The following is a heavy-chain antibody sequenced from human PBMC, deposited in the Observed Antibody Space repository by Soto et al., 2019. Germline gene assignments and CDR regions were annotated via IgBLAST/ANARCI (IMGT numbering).Heavy chain of an antibody. D-gene: IGHD3-22*01. CDR2: ISSSSSYI. Sequence: EVQLVESGGGLVKPGGSLRLSCAASGFTFSSYSMNWVRQAPGKGLEWVSSISSSSSYIYYADSVKGRFTISRDNAKNSLYLQMNSLRAEDTAVYYCACNYYDSSGYYYFDYWGQGTLVTVSS. J-gene: IGHJ4*02. V-gene: IGHV3-21*01. CDR3: ACNYYDSSGYYYFDY. CDR1: GFTFSSYS.